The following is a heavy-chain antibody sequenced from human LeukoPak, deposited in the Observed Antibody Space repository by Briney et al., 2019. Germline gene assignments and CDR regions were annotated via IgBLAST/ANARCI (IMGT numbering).Heavy chain of an antibody. V-gene: IGHV3-15*01. J-gene: IGHJ4*02. CDR2: IKSKPAGGTT. Sequence: GGSLRLSCTASGFTFSDAWMSWVRQAPGKGLEWVARIKSKPAGGTTDYPAPVKGSFTISRDDSENMVYLQMNSLKTEDTAVYYCTADSPVSMAHSFDFWGQGTLVTVSS. CDR3: TADSPVSMAHSFDF. CDR1: GFTFSDAW. D-gene: IGHD6-6*01.